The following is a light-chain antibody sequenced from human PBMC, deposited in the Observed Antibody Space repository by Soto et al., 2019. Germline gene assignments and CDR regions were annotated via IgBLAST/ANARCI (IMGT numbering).Light chain of an antibody. V-gene: IGLV1-44*01. Sequence: QSALTQPHSASGTPGQRVTISCSGSSSNIGANSVQWFQQLPGTAPKVLIYSSNHRPSGVPERFSGSKSGTSASLAISELQSDDEADYYCAAWDASLNGHVFGTGTKVTVL. CDR1: SSNIGANS. CDR2: SSN. J-gene: IGLJ1*01. CDR3: AAWDASLNGHV.